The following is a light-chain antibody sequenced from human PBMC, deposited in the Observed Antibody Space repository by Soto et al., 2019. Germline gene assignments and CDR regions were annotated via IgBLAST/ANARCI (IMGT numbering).Light chain of an antibody. CDR3: QKYNSAPWT. Sequence: DIQMTQSPSSLSASVGDRVTITCRASQGISNYLAWYQQQPGKVPKLLIYVASTLQTGVPSRFSGSGSGTDFTLTISSLQPEDVATYYCQKYNSAPWTFGQGTKVEIK. J-gene: IGKJ1*01. V-gene: IGKV1-27*01. CDR1: QGISNY. CDR2: VAS.